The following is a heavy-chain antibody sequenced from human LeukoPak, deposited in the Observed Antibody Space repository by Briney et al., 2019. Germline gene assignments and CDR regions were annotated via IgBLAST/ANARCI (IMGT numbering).Heavy chain of an antibody. J-gene: IGHJ4*02. CDR3: ARGPRNWGFDDY. Sequence: GASVKVSCKASRYTFSNYDINWVRQATGQGLEWMGWMSPNSGNTGYAQKFQGRVTMTRNTSISTAYMELSSLRSEDTAVYCCARGPRNWGFDDYWGQGTLVTVSS. D-gene: IGHD7-27*01. V-gene: IGHV1-8*01. CDR1: RYTFSNYD. CDR2: MSPNSGNT.